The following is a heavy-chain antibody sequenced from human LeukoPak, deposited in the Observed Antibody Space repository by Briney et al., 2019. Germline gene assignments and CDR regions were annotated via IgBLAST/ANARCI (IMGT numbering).Heavy chain of an antibody. CDR2: IIPIFGTA. Sequence: GASVKVSCKASGGTFSSYAISWVRQAPGQGLEWMGGIIPIFGTANYAQKFQGRVTITADESTSTAYMELSSLRSEDTAVYYCARRRWSLSGYKKAYYYYYMDVWGKGTTVTISS. CDR1: GGTFSSYA. J-gene: IGHJ6*03. D-gene: IGHD5-12*01. V-gene: IGHV1-69*13. CDR3: ARRRWSLSGYKKAYYYYYMDV.